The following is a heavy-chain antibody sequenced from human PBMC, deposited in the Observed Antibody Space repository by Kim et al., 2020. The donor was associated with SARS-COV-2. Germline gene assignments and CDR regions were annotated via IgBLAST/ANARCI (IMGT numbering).Heavy chain of an antibody. Sequence: GGSLRLSCAASGFTFSSYGMHWVRQAPGKGLEWVAVISYDGSNKYYADSVKGRFTISRDNSKNTLYLQMNSLRAEDTAVYYCAKDLLALWIRDPTPYYYYYGMDVWGQGTTVTVSS. CDR1: GFTFSSYG. V-gene: IGHV3-30*18. CDR3: AKDLLALWIRDPTPYYYYYGMDV. J-gene: IGHJ6*02. CDR2: ISYDGSNK. D-gene: IGHD5-18*01.